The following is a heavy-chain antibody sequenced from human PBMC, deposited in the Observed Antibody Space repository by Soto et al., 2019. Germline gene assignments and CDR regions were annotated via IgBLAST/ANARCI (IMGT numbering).Heavy chain of an antibody. J-gene: IGHJ6*02. CDR3: ARVTELGTGYAMDV. CDR2: ILPKFGKT. Sequence: QVRLAQSGTEVKKPGSSVKVSCKASGGTFSDSGVTWVRQAPRQGLEWVGAILPKFGKTNYAQKFQGRVAIIADNSPDTVFLEVSRLKSDDTAVYFCARVTELGTGYAMDVWGQGTTVIVSS. V-gene: IGHV1-69*06. CDR1: GGTFSDSG. D-gene: IGHD1-7*01.